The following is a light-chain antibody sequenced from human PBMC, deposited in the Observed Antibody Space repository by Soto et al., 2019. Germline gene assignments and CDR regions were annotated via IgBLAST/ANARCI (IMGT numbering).Light chain of an antibody. Sequence: EIVLTQSPGTLSLSPGERASLSCRANQSVRNSYLAWYQQKPGQAPRLLIYGASSRATGIPDRFSGSGSGTDFTLTISRLEPEDVAVYYCQQYGNAPRTFGQGTKLVIK. CDR1: QSVRNSY. J-gene: IGKJ2*01. CDR2: GAS. V-gene: IGKV3-20*01. CDR3: QQYGNAPRT.